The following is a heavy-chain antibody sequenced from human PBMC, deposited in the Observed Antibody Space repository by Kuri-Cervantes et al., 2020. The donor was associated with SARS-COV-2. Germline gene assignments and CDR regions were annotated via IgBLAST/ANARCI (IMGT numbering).Heavy chain of an antibody. V-gene: IGHV3-48*01. J-gene: IGHJ6*02. CDR3: TTFGGNSEDTLVAYGMDV. D-gene: IGHD4-23*01. CDR2: ISSSSSTI. Sequence: GESLKISCAASGFTFSSYSMNWVRQAPGKGLEWVSYISSSSSTIYYTDSVKGRFTISRDNPKNTLFLQMNSLRAEDTAVYYCTTFGGNSEDTLVAYGMDVWGQGTTVTVSS. CDR1: GFTFSSYS.